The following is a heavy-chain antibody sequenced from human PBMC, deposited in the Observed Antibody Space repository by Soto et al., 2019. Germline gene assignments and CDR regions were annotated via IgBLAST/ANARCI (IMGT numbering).Heavy chain of an antibody. J-gene: IGHJ5*02. CDR2: IIPIFGTA. V-gene: IGHV1-69*13. Sequence: ASVKVSCKASGGTFSSYAISWVRQAPGQGLEWMGGIIPIFGTANYAQKFQGRVTITADESTSTAYMELSSLRSEDTAVYYCARSDCSGGSCYPNWFDPWGQGTLVTVSS. CDR1: GGTFSSYA. D-gene: IGHD2-15*01. CDR3: ARSDCSGGSCYPNWFDP.